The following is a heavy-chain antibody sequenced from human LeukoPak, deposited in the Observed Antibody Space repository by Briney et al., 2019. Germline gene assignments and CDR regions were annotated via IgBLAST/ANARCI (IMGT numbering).Heavy chain of an antibody. Sequence: SVKVSCKASGGTFSSYAISWVRQTPGQGLEWMGGIIPIFGTANYAQKFQGRVTITTDESTSTAYMELSSLRSEDTAVYYCARGDTAMVDVYYYMDVWGKGTTVTVSS. J-gene: IGHJ6*03. CDR1: GGTFSSYA. CDR3: ARGDTAMVDVYYYMDV. CDR2: IIPIFGTA. D-gene: IGHD5-18*01. V-gene: IGHV1-69*05.